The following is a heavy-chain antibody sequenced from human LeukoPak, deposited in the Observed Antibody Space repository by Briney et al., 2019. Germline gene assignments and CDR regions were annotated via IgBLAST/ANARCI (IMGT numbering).Heavy chain of an antibody. D-gene: IGHD6-6*01. V-gene: IGHV4-38-2*02. CDR2: VFHSGNT. Sequence: TSETLSLTCTVSGYSISSTYYWGWIRQPPGKGLEWVGSVFHSGNTYYNPSLKSRLTISADTSKNQFSLTLTSVTAADTAVYYCARDRSVGVLPAPPFDFWGQGTLVTVSS. J-gene: IGHJ4*02. CDR1: GYSISSTYY. CDR3: ARDRSVGVLPAPPFDF.